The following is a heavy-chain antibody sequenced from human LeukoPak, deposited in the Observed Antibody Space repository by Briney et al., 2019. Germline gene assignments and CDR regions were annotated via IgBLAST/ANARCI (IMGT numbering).Heavy chain of an antibody. CDR3: ARDATLHYYDSSGYKLDY. Sequence: GASVKVSCKASGYTFTGYYMHWVRQAPGQGLEWMGWISAYNGNTNYAQKLQGRVTMTTDTSTSTAYMELRSLRSDDTAVYHCARDATLHYYDSSGYKLDYWGQGTLVTVSS. D-gene: IGHD3-22*01. CDR2: ISAYNGNT. CDR1: GYTFTGYY. J-gene: IGHJ4*02. V-gene: IGHV1-18*04.